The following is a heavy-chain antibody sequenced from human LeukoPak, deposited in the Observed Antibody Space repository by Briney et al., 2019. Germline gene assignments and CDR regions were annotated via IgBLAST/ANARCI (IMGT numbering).Heavy chain of an antibody. CDR3: ARDWAGDSSIL. CDR1: GFTFSTHV. D-gene: IGHD3-22*01. Sequence: GGSLRLSCAAPGFTFSTHVMYWVRQAPGKGLEWVSLIWSDGSNQNYADSVKGRFTTSRDNSKNTLYLQMNSLRVEDTAVYYCARDWAGDSSILWGQGTLVTVSS. V-gene: IGHV3-33*07. J-gene: IGHJ4*02. CDR2: IWSDGSNQ.